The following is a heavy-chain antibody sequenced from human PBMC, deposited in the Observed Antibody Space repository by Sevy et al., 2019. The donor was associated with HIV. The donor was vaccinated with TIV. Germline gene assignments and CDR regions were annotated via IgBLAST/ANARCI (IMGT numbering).Heavy chain of an antibody. CDR1: GFTFSSYA. V-gene: IGHV3-30-3*01. CDR3: ARGAGGNYVYYYYYGMDV. J-gene: IGHJ6*02. D-gene: IGHD4-4*01. Sequence: GGSLRLSCAASGFTFSSYAMHWVRQAPGKELEWVAVISYDGSNKYYADSVKGRFTISRDNSKNTLYLQMNSLRAEDTVVYYCARGAGGNYVYYYYYGMDVWGQGTTVTVSS. CDR2: ISYDGSNK.